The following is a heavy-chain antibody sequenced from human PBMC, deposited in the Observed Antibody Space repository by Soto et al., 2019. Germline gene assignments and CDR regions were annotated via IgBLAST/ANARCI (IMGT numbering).Heavy chain of an antibody. V-gene: IGHV6-1*01. J-gene: IGHJ4*02. CDR1: GDSVSSNIAA. CDR3: AREGSSTWTYCFDF. D-gene: IGHD6-13*01. Sequence: PSQTLSLTCAISGDSVSSNIAAWNWVRQSPSRGLEWLGRTKYRSKWYTDYATSEKSRISINPDTSKNQVSLQLNSVTPEDTAVYYCAREGSSTWTYCFDFWGQGILVTVSS. CDR2: TKYRSKWYT.